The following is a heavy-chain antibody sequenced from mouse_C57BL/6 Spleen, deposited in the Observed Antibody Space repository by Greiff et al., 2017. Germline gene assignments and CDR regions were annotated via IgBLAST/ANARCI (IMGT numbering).Heavy chain of an antibody. V-gene: IGHV3-6*01. CDR1: GYSITSGYY. J-gene: IGHJ1*03. CDR3: ARFDYDGGWYFDV. Sequence: DVQLQESGPGLVKPSQSLSLTCSVTGYSITSGYYWNWIRQFPGNKLEWMGYISYDGSNNYNPSLKNRISITRDTSKNQFFLKLNSVTTEDTATYYCARFDYDGGWYFDVWGTGTTVTVSS. CDR2: ISYDGSN. D-gene: IGHD2-4*01.